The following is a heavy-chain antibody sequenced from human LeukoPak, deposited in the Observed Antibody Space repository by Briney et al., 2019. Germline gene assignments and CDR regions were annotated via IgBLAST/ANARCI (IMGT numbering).Heavy chain of an antibody. CDR1: GASISDYY. CDR2: IYYTGIA. V-gene: IGHV4-59*08. J-gene: IGHJ4*02. Sequence: SETLSLTCTVSGASISDYYWSWIPQPAGKGLEWIGYIYYTGIANYNPSLKSRLTMSVDTSKSQLSLRLSSVTAADTAVYYCLTVDTSMGVDYWGQGTLVTVSS. D-gene: IGHD5-18*01. CDR3: LTVDTSMGVDY.